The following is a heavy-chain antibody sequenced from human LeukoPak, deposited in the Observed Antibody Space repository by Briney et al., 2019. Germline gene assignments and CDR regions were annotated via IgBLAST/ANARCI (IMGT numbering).Heavy chain of an antibody. V-gene: IGHV4-34*01. CDR1: GGSFIGYY. CDR3: ARLVGGDGGY. D-gene: IGHD3-10*01. CDR2: INHSGST. Sequence: SETLSLTCAVYGGSFIGYYWSWIRQPPGKGLEWIGEINHSGSTNYNPSLRSRVTISVDTSKNQFALKLSSVTAADTAVYYCARLVGGDGGYWGQGTLVTVSS. J-gene: IGHJ4*02.